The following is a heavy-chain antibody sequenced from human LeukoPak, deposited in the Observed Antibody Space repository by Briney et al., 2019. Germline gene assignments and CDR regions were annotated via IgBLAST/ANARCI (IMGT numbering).Heavy chain of an antibody. D-gene: IGHD3-22*01. CDR1: GYTFTSYD. CDR2: MNPNSGNT. J-gene: IGHJ3*02. V-gene: IGHV1-8*01. Sequence: VASVKVSCKASGYTFTSYDINWVRQATGQGLEWMGWMNPNSGNTGYAQKFQGRVTMTRNTSISTAYMELSSLRSEDTAVYYCACRDSSGDAFDIWGQGTMVTVSS. CDR3: ACRDSSGDAFDI.